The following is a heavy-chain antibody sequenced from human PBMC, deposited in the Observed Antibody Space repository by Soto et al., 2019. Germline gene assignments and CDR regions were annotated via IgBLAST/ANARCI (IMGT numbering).Heavy chain of an antibody. CDR1: GFSFTTYA. J-gene: IGHJ4*02. D-gene: IGHD5-18*01. Sequence: GGSLRLSCAASGFSFTTYAMHWVRQAPGKGLEWVAVISDDGSIKYYADSVKGRFTISRDNSKNTFYLQMNSLRGDDTTLYYCARAIETAMDPCDYWGQGALVTVSS. V-gene: IGHV3-30-3*01. CDR2: ISDDGSIK. CDR3: ARAIETAMDPCDY.